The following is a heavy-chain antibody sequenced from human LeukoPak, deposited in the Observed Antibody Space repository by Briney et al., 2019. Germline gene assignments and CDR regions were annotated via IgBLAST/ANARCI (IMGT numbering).Heavy chain of an antibody. V-gene: IGHV1-24*01. CDR3: ATWALNYYGSGSYAYDY. CDR2: FDPEDGET. CDR1: GYTLTELS. Sequence: ASVKVSCKVSGYTLTELSMHWVRQAPGKGLEWMGGFDPEDGETIYAQKFQGRATMTEDTSTDTAYMGLSSLRSEDTAVYYCATWALNYYGSGSYAYDYWGQGTLVTVSS. D-gene: IGHD3-10*01. J-gene: IGHJ4*02.